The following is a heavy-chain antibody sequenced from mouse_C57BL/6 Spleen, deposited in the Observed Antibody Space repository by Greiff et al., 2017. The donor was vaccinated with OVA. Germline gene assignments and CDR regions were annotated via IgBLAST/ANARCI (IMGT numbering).Heavy chain of an antibody. J-gene: IGHJ1*03. CDR2: ISGGGGNT. D-gene: IGHD2-1*01. CDR1: GFTFSSYT. V-gene: IGHV5-9*01. CDR3: ARDGNYWYFDV. Sequence: DVKLQESGGGLVKPGGSLKLSCAASGFTFSSYTMSWVRQTPEKRLEWVATISGGGGNTYYPDSVKGRFTISRDNAKNTLYLQMSSLRSEDTALYYCARDGNYWYFDVWGTGTTVTVSS.